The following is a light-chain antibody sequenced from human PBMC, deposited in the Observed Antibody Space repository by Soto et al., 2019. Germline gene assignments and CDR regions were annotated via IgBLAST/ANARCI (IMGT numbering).Light chain of an antibody. V-gene: IGKV3-20*01. CDR3: QQYGSSPKT. J-gene: IGKJ1*01. CDR1: QSISISY. Sequence: EIVLTQSPGTLSLSPGERATLSCRASQSISISYLAWYQQKLGQAPRLLIYAASSRAAGIPDRFTGSGSGTDFTLTISRLEPEDFAVYYCQQYGSSPKTFGQGTKVDI. CDR2: AAS.